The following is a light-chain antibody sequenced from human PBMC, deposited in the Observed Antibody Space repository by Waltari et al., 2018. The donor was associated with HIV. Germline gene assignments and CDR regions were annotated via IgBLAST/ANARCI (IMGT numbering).Light chain of an antibody. Sequence: SYVLTQPPSVSVAPGKTARITCGGENIGSKRFNWYQKQPGQAPVMVIYHDTDRPSGIPERFSGSNSEDTATLTIRRVEAGDEADYFCQVWDTNTDQYVIFGGGTNLAV. CDR3: QVWDTNTDQYVI. CDR1: NIGSKR. V-gene: IGLV3-21*01. CDR2: HDT. J-gene: IGLJ2*01.